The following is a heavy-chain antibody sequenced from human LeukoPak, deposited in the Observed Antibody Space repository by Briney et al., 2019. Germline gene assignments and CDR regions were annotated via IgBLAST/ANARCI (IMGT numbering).Heavy chain of an antibody. Sequence: SETLSLTCTVSGASISSYYWSWIRQPPGKGLEWIGYISYSGSTNYNPSLKSRVTISADTSKNQVSLTLSSVTAADTAVYYCARHPELYFFDYWGQGTLVTVPS. J-gene: IGHJ4*02. CDR2: ISYSGST. V-gene: IGHV4-59*08. CDR1: GASISSYY. D-gene: IGHD3-10*01. CDR3: ARHPELYFFDY.